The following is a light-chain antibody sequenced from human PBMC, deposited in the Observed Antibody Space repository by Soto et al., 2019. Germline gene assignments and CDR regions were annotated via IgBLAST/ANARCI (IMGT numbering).Light chain of an antibody. CDR2: EVS. V-gene: IGLV2-14*01. CDR3: SSYTSSSTRG. J-gene: IGLJ1*01. Sequence: QSALTQPASVSGSPGQSITISCTGTSGDVGGYNYVSWYQQHPGKAPKLMIYEVSNRPSGVSNRFSGSKSGNTASLTISGLQAEDEADYYCSSYTSSSTRGFGTGTKVTVL. CDR1: SGDVGGYNY.